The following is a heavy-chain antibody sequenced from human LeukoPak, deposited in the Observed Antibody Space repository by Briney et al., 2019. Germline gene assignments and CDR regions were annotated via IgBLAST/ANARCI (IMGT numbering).Heavy chain of an antibody. J-gene: IGHJ4*02. CDR1: GFTSDFTFSSRW. CDR2: VKPDGNA. Sequence: QPGGSLRFSCEVSGFTSDFTFSSRWVHWVRHSPGQGLVWVAIVKPDGNANYADSVKGRFIVSRDNADSTMYLHMSNLRVDDTALYFCHPLAYTANGGPGTLVTVS. V-gene: IGHV3-74*01. CDR3: HPLAYTAN. D-gene: IGHD2-2*02.